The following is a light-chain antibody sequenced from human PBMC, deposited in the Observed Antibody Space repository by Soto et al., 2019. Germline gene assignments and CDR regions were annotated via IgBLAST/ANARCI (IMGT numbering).Light chain of an antibody. Sequence: QSALTQPPSASGSPGQSVTISCTGTSSDVGGYSSVAWFQHHPGKAPKLMIYEVSKRPSGVPDRFSGSKSGNTASLTVSGLHAEDEADYYCISYAGSNNYVFGTGTKVTVL. CDR1: SSDVGGYSS. CDR2: EVS. V-gene: IGLV2-8*01. J-gene: IGLJ1*01. CDR3: ISYAGSNNYV.